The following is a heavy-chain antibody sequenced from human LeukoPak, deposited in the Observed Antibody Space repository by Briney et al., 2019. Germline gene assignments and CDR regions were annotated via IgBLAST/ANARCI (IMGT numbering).Heavy chain of an antibody. J-gene: IGHJ4*02. CDR1: GFTFGDYA. D-gene: IGHD6-19*01. CDR3: TKYSSGWY. V-gene: IGHV3-49*03. CDR2: IRSKAYGGTT. Sequence: GGSLRLSCTASGFTFGDYAMSLFRQDPGKGLEWVGFIRSKAYGGTTEYAASVKGRFTISRDDSKSIAYLQMNSLKTEDTAVYYCTKYSSGWYWGQGTLVTVSS.